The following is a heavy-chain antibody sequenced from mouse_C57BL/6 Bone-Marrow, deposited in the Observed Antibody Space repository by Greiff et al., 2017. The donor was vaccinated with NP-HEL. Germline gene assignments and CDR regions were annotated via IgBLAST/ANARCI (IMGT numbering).Heavy chain of an antibody. CDR1: GFTFSDYG. J-gene: IGHJ4*01. CDR3: ARPLTGLVAPRAMDY. V-gene: IGHV5-17*01. D-gene: IGHD1-1*01. CDR2: ISSGSSTI. Sequence: EVQLVESGGGLVKPGGSLKLSCAASGFTFSDYGMHWVRQAPEKGLEWVAYISSGSSTIYYADTVKGRFTISRDNAKNTLFLQMTSLRSEDTAMYYCARPLTGLVAPRAMDYWGQGTSVTVSS.